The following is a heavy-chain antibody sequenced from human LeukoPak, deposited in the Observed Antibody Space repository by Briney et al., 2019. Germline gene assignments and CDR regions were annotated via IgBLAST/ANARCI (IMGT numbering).Heavy chain of an antibody. CDR3: TRTHINGWCFDS. Sequence: GGSLRLSCEASGFAFSFFAMSWVRQAPGKGLEWVSIITFDGGNTYYSSVKGRFTISRDNSKNTLYLQMSSLGAEDTAVYYCTRTHINGWCFDSWGQGTLVTVSS. V-gene: IGHV3-23*01. D-gene: IGHD6-19*01. CDR2: ITFDGGNT. CDR1: GFAFSFFA. J-gene: IGHJ4*02.